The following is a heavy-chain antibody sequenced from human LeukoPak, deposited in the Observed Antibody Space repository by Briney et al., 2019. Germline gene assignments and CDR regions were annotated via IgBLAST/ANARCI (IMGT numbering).Heavy chain of an antibody. J-gene: IGHJ4*02. D-gene: IGHD4-17*01. V-gene: IGHV3-7*02. CDR3: ARRGYGDYAPFDY. CDR1: GFTFRSYR. CDR2: IKQGESER. Sequence: PGGSLGLSCAASGFTFRSYRMNWVRQAPGKGLEWVASIKQGESERYYVDSANGRFTISRDNAKNSLYLQMNSLRADDTALYYCARRGYGDYAPFDYWGQGTLVTVSS.